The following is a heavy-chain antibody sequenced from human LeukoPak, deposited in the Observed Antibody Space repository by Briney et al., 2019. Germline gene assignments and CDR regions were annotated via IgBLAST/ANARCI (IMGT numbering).Heavy chain of an antibody. J-gene: IGHJ5*02. CDR3: ARGGWFHDR. CDR2: IHYSGNT. V-gene: IGHV4-59*01. D-gene: IGHD6-19*01. Sequence: SETLSLTCSVSNGSISTTYWSWVRQPPGKGLEWIGNIHYSGNTNYNSSLKSRVTISVDTSKNQFSLKMISVTTADTAVYFCARGGWFHDRWGQGTLVTVSS. CDR1: NGSISTTY.